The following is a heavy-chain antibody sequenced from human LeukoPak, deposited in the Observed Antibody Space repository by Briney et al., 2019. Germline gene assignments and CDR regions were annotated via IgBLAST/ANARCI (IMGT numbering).Heavy chain of an antibody. CDR2: INHSGST. Sequence: PSETLSLTCAVYGGSFSGYYWSWIRKPPGKGLEWIGEINHSGSTNYNPSLKSRVTISVDTSKNHFSLKLSSVTAADTAVYYCARVDWSGSYSFDYWGQGTLVTVSS. J-gene: IGHJ4*02. V-gene: IGHV4-34*01. D-gene: IGHD1-26*01. CDR1: GGSFSGYY. CDR3: ARVDWSGSYSFDY.